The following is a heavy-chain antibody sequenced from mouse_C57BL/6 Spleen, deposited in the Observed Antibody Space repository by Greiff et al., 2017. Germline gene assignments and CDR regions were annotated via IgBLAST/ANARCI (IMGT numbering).Heavy chain of an antibody. CDR3: ARAHTTVVDYYAMDY. D-gene: IGHD1-1*01. J-gene: IGHJ4*01. CDR2: ISYDGSN. V-gene: IGHV3-6*01. CDR1: GYSITSGYY. Sequence: EVKLMESGPGLVKPSQSLSLTCSVTGYSITSGYYWNWIRQFPGNKLEWMGYISYDGSNNYNPSLKNRISITRDTSKNQFFLKLNSVTTEDTATYYCARAHTTVVDYYAMDYWGQGTSVTVSS.